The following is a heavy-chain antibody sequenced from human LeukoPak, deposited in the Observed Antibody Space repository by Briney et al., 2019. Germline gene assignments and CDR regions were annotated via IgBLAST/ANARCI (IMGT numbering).Heavy chain of an antibody. J-gene: IGHJ4*02. CDR3: ATPHYYGSRSGNYYFDY. D-gene: IGHD3-10*01. Sequence: GESLKISCKSSGYSFTRYWLGWVRQVPGKGLEWMGIIYPDDSDTRYSPSFQGQVTISADKSIGTAYLQWSSLKASDTAMYYCATPHYYGSRSGNYYFDYWGQGTLVTVSS. CDR2: IYPDDSDT. CDR1: GYSFTRYW. V-gene: IGHV5-51*01.